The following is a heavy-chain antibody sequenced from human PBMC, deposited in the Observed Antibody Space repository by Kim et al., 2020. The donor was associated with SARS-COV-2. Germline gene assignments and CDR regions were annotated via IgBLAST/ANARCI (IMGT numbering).Heavy chain of an antibody. CDR2: IDPGDGKT. V-gene: IGHV1-24*01. Sequence: ASVKVSCKVSGYTLTDYSMHWVRQAPGKGLEWMGGIDPGDGKTKYAQKFQGRVTMTADTSTDTAYMELSSLRSEDTAVYYCARWRRSSSWTFYYCGMDVWGPGTPVTASS. CDR1: GYTLTDYS. D-gene: IGHD6-13*01. CDR3: ARWRRSSSWTFYYCGMDV. J-gene: IGHJ6*02.